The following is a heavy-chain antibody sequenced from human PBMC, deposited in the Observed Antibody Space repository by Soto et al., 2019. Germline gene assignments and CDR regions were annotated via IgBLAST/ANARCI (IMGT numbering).Heavy chain of an antibody. V-gene: IGHV5-51*01. CDR3: ARKDKSGYFNWFDP. CDR1: GYKFTSSW. Sequence: GESLKISCRTSGYKFTSSWIAWVRQKPGKGLAWMGIIFPSDSDTRYSPSFQGQVTISADRSTSTVFLQWASLKASDTAVYFCARKDKSGYFNWFDPWGQGTLVTVSS. CDR2: IFPSDSDT. D-gene: IGHD3-22*01. J-gene: IGHJ5*02.